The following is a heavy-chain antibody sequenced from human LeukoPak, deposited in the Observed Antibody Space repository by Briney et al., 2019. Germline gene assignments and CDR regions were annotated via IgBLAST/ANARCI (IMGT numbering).Heavy chain of an antibody. V-gene: IGHV3-23*01. CDR2: ISGSGGST. J-gene: IGHJ3*02. D-gene: IGHD2-2*01. Sequence: GGSLRLSCAASGFTFSSYAMSWVRQAPGKGLEWVSAISGSGGSTYYADSVKGRFTISRDNSKNALYLQMNSLRAEDTAVYDCAKSDCSSTSCYVRGGFDIWGQGTMVTVSS. CDR1: GFTFSSYA. CDR3: AKSDCSSTSCYVRGGFDI.